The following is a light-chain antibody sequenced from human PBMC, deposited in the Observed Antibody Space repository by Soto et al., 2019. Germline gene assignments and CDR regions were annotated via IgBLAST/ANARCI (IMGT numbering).Light chain of an antibody. V-gene: IGLV2-14*01. CDR2: DVS. CDR1: SSDVGGYNY. CDR3: SSYTSISTLVV. Sequence: QSALTQPASVSGSPGQSITISCTGTSSDVGGYNYVSWYQQHPVKAPKLMIYDVSNRPLGVSNRFSGSKSGNTASLTISGLQAEEEADYYCSSYTSISTLVVFGGGTKLTVL. J-gene: IGLJ2*01.